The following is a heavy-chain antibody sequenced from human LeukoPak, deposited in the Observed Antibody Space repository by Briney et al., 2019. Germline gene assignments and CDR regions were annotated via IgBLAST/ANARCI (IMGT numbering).Heavy chain of an antibody. J-gene: IGHJ4*02. V-gene: IGHV3-23*01. D-gene: IGHD2-15*01. CDR2: MSSSDDGR. Sequence: HPGGSLRLSCATSGFSFSSYAMSWVRQAPGKGLEWVSAMSSSDDGRYYAASVRGRFTISRDTSRSTLYLQMNSLRAEDAAVYYCAKAPVTSCRGAICYLFDYWGQGTLVTVSS. CDR1: GFSFSSYA. CDR3: AKAPVTSCRGAICYLFDY.